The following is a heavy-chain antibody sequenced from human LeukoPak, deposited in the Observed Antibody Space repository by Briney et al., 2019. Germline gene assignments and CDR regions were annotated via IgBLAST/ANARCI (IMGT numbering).Heavy chain of an antibody. CDR3: AKEYSGYDFDY. CDR1: GFTFSSYG. CDR2: ISGGGGGT. Sequence: GGSLRLSWAASGFTFSSYGMSWVRQAPGKGLEWVSAISGGGGGTHYADSVKGRFTISRDNSKNTLSLQMNSLRAEDTVVYYCAKEYSGYDFDYWGQGTLVTVSS. V-gene: IGHV3-23*01. D-gene: IGHD5-12*01. J-gene: IGHJ4*02.